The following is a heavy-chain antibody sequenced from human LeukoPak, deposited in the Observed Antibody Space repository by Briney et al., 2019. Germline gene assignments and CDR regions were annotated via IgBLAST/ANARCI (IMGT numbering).Heavy chain of an antibody. CDR2: ISYDGSNK. V-gene: IGHV3-30-3*01. J-gene: IGHJ4*02. CDR1: GFTFSSYA. Sequence: PGGSLRLSCAASGFTFSSYAMDWVRQAPGKGLGWVAIISYDGSNKYYADSVKGRFTISRDNSKNTLYLQMNSLRAEDTAVYYCARVGLAWELHFHPWDYWGQGTLVTVSS. D-gene: IGHD1-26*01. CDR3: ARVGLAWELHFHPWDY.